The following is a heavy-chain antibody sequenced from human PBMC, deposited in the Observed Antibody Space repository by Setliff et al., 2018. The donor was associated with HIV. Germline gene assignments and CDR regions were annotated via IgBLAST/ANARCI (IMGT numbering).Heavy chain of an antibody. V-gene: IGHV4-61*02. J-gene: IGHJ4*02. CDR2: FYTSGST. Sequence: SETLSLTCTASGGSISSGSYYWSWIRQPAGKGLEWIGRFYTSGSTNYSPSLKSRVTMSVDTSRNQFSLKLSSVTAADTAVYYCARGDWYDFLDYWGQGTLVTVSS. D-gene: IGHD1-1*01. CDR1: GGSISSGSYY. CDR3: ARGDWYDFLDY.